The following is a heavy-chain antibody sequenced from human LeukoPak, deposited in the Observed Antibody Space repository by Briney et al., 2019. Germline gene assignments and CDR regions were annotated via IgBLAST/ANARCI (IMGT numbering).Heavy chain of an antibody. CDR2: ISAYNGNT. J-gene: IGHJ6*02. Sequence: ASVKVSCKASGYTFTSYGISWVRQAPGQGLEWMGWISAYNGNTNYAQKLQGRVTVTTDTSTSTAYMELRSLRSDDTAVYYCARDKGIVVVITTHYYYGMDVWGQGTTVTVSS. D-gene: IGHD3-22*01. CDR3: ARDKGIVVVITTHYYYGMDV. V-gene: IGHV1-18*01. CDR1: GYTFTSYG.